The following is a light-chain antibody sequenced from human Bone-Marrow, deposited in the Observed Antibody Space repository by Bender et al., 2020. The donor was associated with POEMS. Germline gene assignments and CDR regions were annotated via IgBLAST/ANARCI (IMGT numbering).Light chain of an antibody. Sequence: QSALTQPPSASGSPGQSVTISCTGTSSDVGSYNYVSWYQQHPGKAPKLMIYDVSTRASGVPDRFSGSKSGNTASLTVSGLQAEDEADYYCSSYTSSGTVIFGGGTKVTAL. CDR1: SSDVGSYNY. J-gene: IGLJ2*01. V-gene: IGLV2-8*01. CDR2: DVS. CDR3: SSYTSSGTVI.